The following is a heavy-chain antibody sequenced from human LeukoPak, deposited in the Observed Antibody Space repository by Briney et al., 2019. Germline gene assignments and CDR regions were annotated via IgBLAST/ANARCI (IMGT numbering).Heavy chain of an antibody. CDR1: GDSVSSNSAA. V-gene: IGHV6-1*01. Sequence: SQTLSLTCAISGDSVSSNSAAWNWIRQSPPRGLEWLGRTYYRSKWYNDYAVSVKSRITINPDTSKNQFSLQLNSVTPEDTAVYYCARVPHSYGQRGYYYYGMDVWGQGTTVTVSS. CDR3: ARVPHSYGQRGYYYYGMDV. J-gene: IGHJ6*02. CDR2: TYYRSKWYN. D-gene: IGHD5-18*01.